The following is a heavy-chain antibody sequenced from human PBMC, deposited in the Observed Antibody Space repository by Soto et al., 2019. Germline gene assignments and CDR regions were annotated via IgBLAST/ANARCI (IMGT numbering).Heavy chain of an antibody. Sequence: SLRLSCAAPGFNFIIHALHWVRQAPGKGLEWVAVLSPNGKNQYYADSVKGRFTISSDTFTSTLFLQMTSLTPEETAVYYCASGAVFSYDTGGYWGAGALDSVS. CDR2: LSPNGKNQ. CDR3: ASGAVFSYDTGGY. V-gene: IGHV3-30*04. CDR1: GFNFIIHA. J-gene: IGHJ4*02. D-gene: IGHD3-22*01.